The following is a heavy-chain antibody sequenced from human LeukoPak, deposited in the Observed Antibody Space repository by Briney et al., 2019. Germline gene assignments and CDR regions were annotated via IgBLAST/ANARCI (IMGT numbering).Heavy chain of an antibody. Sequence: SEPLSLTCTVSGGSVSSGSYYWSWIRQPPGKGLEWIGYIYYSGSTNYNPSLKSRVTVSVDTSKNQFSLKLSSVTAADTAVYYCARSKYGDYYWYFDLWGRGTLVTVSS. V-gene: IGHV4-61*01. CDR3: ARSKYGDYYWYFDL. J-gene: IGHJ2*01. CDR2: IYYSGST. CDR1: GGSVSSGSYY. D-gene: IGHD4-17*01.